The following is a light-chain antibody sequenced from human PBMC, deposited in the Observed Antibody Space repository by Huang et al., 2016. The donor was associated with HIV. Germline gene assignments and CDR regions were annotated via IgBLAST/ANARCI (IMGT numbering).Light chain of an antibody. CDR2: VAS. V-gene: IGKV1-9*01. Sequence: IQLTQSPSSLSASVGDRVTITCRASQGIGTYLAWYQQKPGKAPKLLIYVASTVQSGVSSRVSGSGSGTDFTLTISSLQPEDVATYYCQQLNNYPYTFGQGTNLEIK. J-gene: IGKJ2*01. CDR3: QQLNNYPYT. CDR1: QGIGTY.